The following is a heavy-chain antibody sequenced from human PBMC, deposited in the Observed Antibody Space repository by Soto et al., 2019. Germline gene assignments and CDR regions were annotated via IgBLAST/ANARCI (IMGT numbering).Heavy chain of an antibody. J-gene: IGHJ6*02. V-gene: IGHV1-2*02. CDR1: GYTFTDYY. CDR3: ARDQSPSSGWPGMDV. D-gene: IGHD6-19*01. CDR2: INPNSGGT. Sequence: ASVKVSCKASGYTFTDYYMHWVLQAPVEGLEWMGWINPNSGGTNYAQKFQGRVTMTRDTSISTAYMELNRLRSDDTAVYYCARDQSPSSGWPGMDVWGQGTTVTVSS.